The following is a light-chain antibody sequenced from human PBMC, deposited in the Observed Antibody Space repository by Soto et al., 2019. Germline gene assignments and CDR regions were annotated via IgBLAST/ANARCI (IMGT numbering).Light chain of an antibody. J-gene: IGKJ1*01. CDR1: QSISSW. V-gene: IGKV1-5*03. CDR2: KAS. CDR3: QHYNSYSEA. Sequence: DIQMTQSPSTLSGSVGDRVTITCRASQSISSWLAWYQQKPGKAPKLLIYKASTLKSGVPSRFSGSGSGTEFTLTISSLHPGDFATYYCQHYNSYSEAFGQGTKVDIK.